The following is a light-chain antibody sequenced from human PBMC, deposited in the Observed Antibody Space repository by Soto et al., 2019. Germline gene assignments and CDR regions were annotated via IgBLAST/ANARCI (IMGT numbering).Light chain of an antibody. CDR1: QGISSY. Sequence: AIRMTQSPSSLSASTGDRVTITCRASQGISSYLAWYQQKPGKAPKLLIYAASTLQSGVPSRFSGSGSGTEFTLTISGLQSEDFATYYCQQYYSYPHTFGQGTKVEIK. V-gene: IGKV1-8*01. CDR3: QQYYSYPHT. CDR2: AAS. J-gene: IGKJ4*01.